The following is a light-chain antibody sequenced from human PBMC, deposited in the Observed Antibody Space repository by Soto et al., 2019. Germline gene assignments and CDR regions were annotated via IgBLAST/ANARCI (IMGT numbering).Light chain of an antibody. CDR3: QHYGSSPIT. CDR1: QRLSSSY. V-gene: IGKV3-20*01. J-gene: IGKJ5*01. CDR2: GAS. Sequence: EIVLTQSPGTLSLSPGERATLSCRASQRLSSSYLAWYQQKPGQAPGLLIYGASSRATGIPDRFSGSGSGTDFTLTISRLEPEDFALYYCQHYGSSPITFGQGTRLEIK.